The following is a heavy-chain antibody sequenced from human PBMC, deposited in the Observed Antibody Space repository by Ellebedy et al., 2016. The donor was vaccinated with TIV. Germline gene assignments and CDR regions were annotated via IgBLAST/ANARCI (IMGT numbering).Heavy chain of an antibody. J-gene: IGHJ6*02. CDR2: ISPDGSVK. V-gene: IGHV3-7*04. CDR1: GFTFGSFH. CDR3: ARGYYYGMDV. Sequence: GGSLRPSXPASGFTFGSFHMAWVRQAPAKGLEWVSNISPDGSVKYYVDSVTGRFSTSRDNAKNAVYLQMNSLRAEDTAMYFCARGYYYGMDVWGQGTTVTVSS.